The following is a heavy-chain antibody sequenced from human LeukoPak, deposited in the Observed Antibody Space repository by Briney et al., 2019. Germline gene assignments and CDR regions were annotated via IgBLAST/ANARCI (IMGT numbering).Heavy chain of an antibody. J-gene: IGHJ3*02. V-gene: IGHV4-59*01. Sequence: SETLSLTCTVSGGSISSYYWSWIRQPPGKGLEWIGYIYYSGSTNYNPSLKSRVTISVDTSKNQFSLKLSSVTAADTAVYYCARGPSSWYDAFDIWGQGTMVTVSS. CDR1: GGSISSYY. CDR3: ARGPSSWYDAFDI. D-gene: IGHD6-13*01. CDR2: IYYSGST.